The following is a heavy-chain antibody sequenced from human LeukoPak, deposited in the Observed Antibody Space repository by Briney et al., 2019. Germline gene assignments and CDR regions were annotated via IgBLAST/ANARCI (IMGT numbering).Heavy chain of an antibody. V-gene: IGHV5-51*01. D-gene: IGHD3-10*01. CDR1: GYTFTSYW. CDR2: IYPGDSDT. J-gene: IGHJ4*02. CDR3: AVDTNNYYGSGSFDY. Sequence: GESLKTSCRGSGYTFTSYWIGWVRQMPGKGLEWMGIIYPGDSDTRYSPSFQGQVTISADKSISTAYLQWSSLQASDTAMYYCAVDTNNYYGSGSFDYWGQGTLVTVSS.